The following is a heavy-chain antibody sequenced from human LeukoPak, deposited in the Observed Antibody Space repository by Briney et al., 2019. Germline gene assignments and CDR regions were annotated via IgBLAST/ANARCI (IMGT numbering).Heavy chain of an antibody. V-gene: IGHV1-46*01. CDR3: AGSSTSCYAKN. J-gene: IGHJ4*02. CDR2: INPSGGST. CDR1: ADTFTYYA. Sequence: ASVKVSCKAPADTFTYYAISWVRQVPGQGLEWMGIINPSGGSTSYAQKFQGRVTMTRDTSTSTVYMELSSLRSEDTAVYYCAGSSTSCYAKNWGQGTLVTVSS. D-gene: IGHD2-2*01.